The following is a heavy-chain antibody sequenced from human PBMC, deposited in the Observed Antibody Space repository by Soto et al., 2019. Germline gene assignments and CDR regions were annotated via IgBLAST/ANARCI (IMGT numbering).Heavy chain of an antibody. CDR1: GFTFSSYS. Sequence: GGSLRLSCAASGFTFSSYSMNWVRQAPGKGLEWVSSISSSSSYIYYADSVKGRFTISRDNAKNSLYLQMNSLRAEDTAVYYYARGKGYSYGYGWFDPWGQGNLVTVSS. D-gene: IGHD5-18*01. CDR3: ARGKGYSYGYGWFDP. J-gene: IGHJ5*02. V-gene: IGHV3-21*01. CDR2: ISSSSSYI.